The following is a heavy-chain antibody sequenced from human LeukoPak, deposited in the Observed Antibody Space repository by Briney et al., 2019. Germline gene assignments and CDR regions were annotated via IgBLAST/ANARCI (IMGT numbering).Heavy chain of an antibody. Sequence: GGSLSLSCAASGFTFCSYGMHWVRQAPGKGLEWVAFIRYDGSNKYYADSVKGRFTISRDNSKNTLYLQMNSLRAEDTAVYYCAKSSKAILLWFGELSGYFDYWGQGTLVTVSS. CDR1: GFTFCSYG. CDR3: AKSSKAILLWFGELSGYFDY. V-gene: IGHV3-30*02. J-gene: IGHJ4*02. D-gene: IGHD3-10*01. CDR2: IRYDGSNK.